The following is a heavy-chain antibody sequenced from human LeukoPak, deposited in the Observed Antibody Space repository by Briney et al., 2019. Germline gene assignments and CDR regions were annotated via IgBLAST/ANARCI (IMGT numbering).Heavy chain of an antibody. CDR1: GGSISSYY. CDR2: IYYSGST. J-gene: IGHJ4*02. V-gene: IGHV4-59*12. D-gene: IGHD2-15*01. CDR3: ARNAAHEYYFDY. Sequence: SETLSLTCTVSGGSISSYYWSWIRQPSGKGLEWIGYIYYSGSTNYNPSLKSRVTISVDKSKNQFSLKLSSVTAADTAVYYCARNAAHEYYFDYWGQGTLVTASS.